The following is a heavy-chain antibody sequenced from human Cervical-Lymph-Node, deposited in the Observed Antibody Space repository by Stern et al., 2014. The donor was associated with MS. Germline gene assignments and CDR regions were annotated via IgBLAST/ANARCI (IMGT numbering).Heavy chain of an antibody. CDR2: INPSGGST. CDR3: ARGYYYDTTGYPFGC. CDR1: GYTFTSYF. D-gene: IGHD3-22*01. Sequence: DQLVESGAEVKKPGASVKVSCKASGYTFTSYFMHWVRQAPGQGLEWMGIINPSGGSTTYAQKFQGRVTMTRDTSTSTVYMELSSLRSEDTAVYYCARGYYYDTTGYPFGCWGQGTLVTVSS. J-gene: IGHJ4*02. V-gene: IGHV1-46*03.